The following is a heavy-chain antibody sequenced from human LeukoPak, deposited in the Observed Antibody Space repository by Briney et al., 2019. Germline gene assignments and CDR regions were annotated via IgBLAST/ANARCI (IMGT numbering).Heavy chain of an antibody. D-gene: IGHD1-7*01. CDR3: TRTAQYTCFDP. CDR2: ISGSGGTT. Sequence: GGSLRLSCAASGFTFSSYSMSSVRQAPGKGLEWVSAISGSGGTTIYADSVKGRFTISRDNSKNTLYLQMDSLRAEDTAIYYVTRTAQYTCFDPWGQGTLVTVSS. J-gene: IGHJ5*02. V-gene: IGHV3-23*01. CDR1: GFTFSSYS.